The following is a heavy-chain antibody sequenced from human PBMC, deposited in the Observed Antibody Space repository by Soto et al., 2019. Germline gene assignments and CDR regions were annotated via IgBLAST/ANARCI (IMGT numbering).Heavy chain of an antibody. V-gene: IGHV3-15*01. CDR1: GSMFSSAW. CDR2: IKSKRDGGAR. D-gene: IGHD1-1*01. J-gene: IGHJ4*02. CDR3: VEGWNDF. Sequence: EVQVVESGGDLVQPGGSLRLSCVTSGSMFSSAWMNWVRQAPGKGLEWVGRIKSKRDGGARDYAEPVKGRFSISRDDSKNTVFLQMNSLRAEDTAVYYCVEGWNDFWGQGTLVTVSS.